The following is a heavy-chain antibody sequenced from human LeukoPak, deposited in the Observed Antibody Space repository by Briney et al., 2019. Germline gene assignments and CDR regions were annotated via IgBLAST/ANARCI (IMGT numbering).Heavy chain of an antibody. CDR1: GGSISSGGYS. Sequence: SQTLSLTCAVSGGSISSGGYSWSWIRQPPGKGLEWIGYIYYSGSTNYNPSLKSRVTISVDTSKNQFSLKLSSVTAADTAAYYCARGGSGWYPYYYYGMDVWGQGTTVTVSS. D-gene: IGHD6-19*01. V-gene: IGHV4-30-4*07. CDR2: IYYSGST. CDR3: ARGGSGWYPYYYYGMDV. J-gene: IGHJ6*02.